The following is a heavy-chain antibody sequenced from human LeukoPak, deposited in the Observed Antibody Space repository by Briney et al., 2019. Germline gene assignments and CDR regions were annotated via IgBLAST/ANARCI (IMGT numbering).Heavy chain of an antibody. D-gene: IGHD4/OR15-4a*01. V-gene: IGHV1-46*04. CDR2: INPSGGST. Sequence: ASVKVSCKASGYTFTSYYMHWVRQAPGQGLEWMGIINPSGGSTIYAQKLQGRVTMTRDTSTRTVYMELSSLRSEDTAVYYCARDGMVVRPYNWFDPWGQGTLVTVSS. CDR1: GYTFTSYY. J-gene: IGHJ5*02. CDR3: ARDGMVVRPYNWFDP.